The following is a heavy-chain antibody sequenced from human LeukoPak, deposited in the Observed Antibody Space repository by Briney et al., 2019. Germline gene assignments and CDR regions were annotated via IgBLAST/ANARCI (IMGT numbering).Heavy chain of an antibody. D-gene: IGHD6-13*01. CDR1: LYIFTSYD. Sequence: SSLKVSCKPSLYIFTSYDINWVGQATGQGLEWMGGMNPNRGNTGYAQKFQGRVTMTRNTSISTAYMELSSLRSEDTAVYYCARGRYSSSQLTFDPWGQGTLVTVSS. CDR2: MNPNRGNT. V-gene: IGHV1-8*01. J-gene: IGHJ5*02. CDR3: ARGRYSSSQLTFDP.